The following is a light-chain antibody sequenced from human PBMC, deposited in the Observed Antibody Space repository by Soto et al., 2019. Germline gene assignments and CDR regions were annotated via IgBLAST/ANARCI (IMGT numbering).Light chain of an antibody. CDR1: QSISSW. V-gene: IGKV1-5*03. Sequence: DIQMTQSPSTLSASVGDRVTITCRASQSISSWLAWYQQKPGKAPKLLIYKASSLESGVPSRFNGSGSGTEFTLTISSLQPDDFATYYCQQYNSYMYTFGQGTKLESK. J-gene: IGKJ2*01. CDR2: KAS. CDR3: QQYNSYMYT.